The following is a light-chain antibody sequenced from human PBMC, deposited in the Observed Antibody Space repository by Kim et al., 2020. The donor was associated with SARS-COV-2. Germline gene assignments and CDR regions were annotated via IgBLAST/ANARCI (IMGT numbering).Light chain of an antibody. CDR2: DNN. CDR1: SSNIGSNY. V-gene: IGLV1-51*01. J-gene: IGLJ1*01. Sequence: GPKVIIACSGSSSNIGSNYVSWYQQLPGTAPKLLIYDNNKRPSGIPDRFSGSKSGTSATLGITGLQTGDEADYYCGTWDSSLSAYVFGTGTKVTVL. CDR3: GTWDSSLSAYV.